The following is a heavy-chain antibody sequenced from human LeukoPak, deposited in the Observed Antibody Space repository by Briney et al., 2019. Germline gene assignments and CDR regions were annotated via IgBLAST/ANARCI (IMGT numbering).Heavy chain of an antibody. CDR3: ARAPAQESGASMGH. J-gene: IGHJ4*02. CDR2: ISYDGSNK. D-gene: IGHD1-26*01. V-gene: IGHV3-30*04. CDR1: GFTFSSYA. Sequence: GRSLRLFCAASGFTFSSYAMHWVRQAPGKGLEWVAVISYDGSNKYYADSVKGRFTISRDNSKNTLYLQMNSLRAEDTAVYYCARAPAQESGASMGHWGQGTLVTVSS.